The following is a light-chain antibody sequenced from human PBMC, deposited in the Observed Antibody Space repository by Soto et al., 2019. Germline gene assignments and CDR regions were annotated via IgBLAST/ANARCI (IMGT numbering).Light chain of an antibody. CDR3: QQYDNLPWT. CDR2: DAS. Sequence: DIQMTQSPSSLSASVGDSVSITCQASQAINNYLNWYQQKPGRAPKLLIYDASNLETGVPSRFSGSGSGTDFTFTISSLLPEDIATYYCQQYDNLPWTFGQGTKVEIK. J-gene: IGKJ1*01. V-gene: IGKV1-33*01. CDR1: QAINNY.